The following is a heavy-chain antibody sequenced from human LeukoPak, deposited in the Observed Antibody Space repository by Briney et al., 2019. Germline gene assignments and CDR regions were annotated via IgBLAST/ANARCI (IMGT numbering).Heavy chain of an antibody. CDR1: GFTFSSYE. CDR3: TTDPMTTVTLVF. D-gene: IGHD4-11*01. CDR2: IKSKTDGGTT. J-gene: IGHJ4*02. V-gene: IGHV3-15*01. Sequence: GGSLRLSCAASGFTFSSYEMNWVRQAPGKGLEWVGRIKSKTDGGTTDYAAPVKGRFTISRDDSKNTLYLQMNSLKTEDTAVYYCTTDPMTTVTLVFWGQGTLVTVSS.